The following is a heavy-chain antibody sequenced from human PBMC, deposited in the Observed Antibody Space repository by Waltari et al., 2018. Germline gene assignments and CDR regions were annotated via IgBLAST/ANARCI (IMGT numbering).Heavy chain of an antibody. CDR3: ARGRISIVGAYYYYYGMDV. D-gene: IGHD1-26*01. V-gene: IGHV1-46*03. CDR2: INPSGGST. Sequence: QVQLVQSGAEVKKPGASVKVSCKASGYTFTSYYMHWVRQAPGHGLEWMGIINPSGGSTSYAQKFQGRVTMTRDTSTSTVYMELSSLRSEDTAVYYCARGRISIVGAYYYYYGMDVWGQGTTVTVSS. J-gene: IGHJ6*02. CDR1: GYTFTSYY.